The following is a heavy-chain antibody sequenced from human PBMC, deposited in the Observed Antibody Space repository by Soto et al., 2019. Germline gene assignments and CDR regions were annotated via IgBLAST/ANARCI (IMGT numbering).Heavy chain of an antibody. D-gene: IGHD3-22*01. CDR1: GGTFSSYA. J-gene: IGHJ5*02. CDR2: IIPIFGTA. Sequence: QVQLVQSGAEVKKPGSSVKVSCKASGGTFSSYAISWVRQAPGQGLGWMGGIIPIFGTANYAQKFQGRVTITADESTSTAYMELSSLRSEDTAVYYCARDGDGDYYDSSGYYYPFDPWGQGTLVTVSS. CDR3: ARDGDGDYYDSSGYYYPFDP. V-gene: IGHV1-69*01.